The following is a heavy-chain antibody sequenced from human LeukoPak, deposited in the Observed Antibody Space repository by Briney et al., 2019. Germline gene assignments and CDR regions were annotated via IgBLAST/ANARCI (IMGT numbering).Heavy chain of an antibody. V-gene: IGHV3-64D*06. CDR1: GFTFRTYV. J-gene: IGHJ4*02. CDR2: ISSNGDNT. CDR3: VRGTGY. Sequence: GGSLRLSCSVSGFTFRTYVMHWVRQAPGKGLEYVSAISSNGDNTYYADSVKGRFTISRDNSKNTLYLQMSSLRADDTAVYYCVRGTGYWGQGTLVTVSS.